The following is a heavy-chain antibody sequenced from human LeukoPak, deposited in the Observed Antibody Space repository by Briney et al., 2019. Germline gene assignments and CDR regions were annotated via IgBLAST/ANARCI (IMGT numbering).Heavy chain of an antibody. D-gene: IGHD6-13*01. Sequence: GGSLRPSCAASGFTFSSYSMNWVRQAPGKGLEWVSSISSSSSYIYYADSVKGRFTISRDNAKNSLYLQMNSLRAEDTAVYYCAKEIAAIGSPLLDYWGQGVLVTVSS. J-gene: IGHJ4*02. CDR1: GFTFSSYS. V-gene: IGHV3-21*01. CDR2: ISSSSSYI. CDR3: AKEIAAIGSPLLDY.